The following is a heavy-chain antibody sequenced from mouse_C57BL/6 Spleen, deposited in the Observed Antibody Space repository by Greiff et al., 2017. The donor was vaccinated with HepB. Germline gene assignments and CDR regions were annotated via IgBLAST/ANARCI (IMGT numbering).Heavy chain of an antibody. D-gene: IGHD2-4*01. CDR3: ARNEGLRRGGFAY. Sequence: QVHVKQSGPGLVQPSKSLSITCTVSGFSLTSYGVHWVRQSPGKGLEWLGVIWSGGSTDYNAAFISRLSISKDNSKSQVFFKMNSLQDDDTAIYYCARNEGLRRGGFAYWGQGTLVTVSA. CDR2: IWSGGST. CDR1: GFSLTSYG. J-gene: IGHJ3*01. V-gene: IGHV2-2*01.